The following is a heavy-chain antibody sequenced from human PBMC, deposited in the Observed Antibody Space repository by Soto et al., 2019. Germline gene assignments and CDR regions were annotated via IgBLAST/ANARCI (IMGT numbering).Heavy chain of an antibody. CDR1: GFSLSSRGVA. CDR3: AHTPSALTFGYYYRDA. J-gene: IGHJ6*03. Sequence: QITLKESGPTLVKPTQTLTLTCTFSGFSLSSRGVAVAWIRQPPGKALECLALIYWDDDEHYSPSLKSRLTITKDTSKSQVVLTMTNMDPVDTATYLCAHTPSALTFGYYYRDAWGEGTTVTVSS. D-gene: IGHD2-21*02. V-gene: IGHV2-5*02. CDR2: IYWDDDE.